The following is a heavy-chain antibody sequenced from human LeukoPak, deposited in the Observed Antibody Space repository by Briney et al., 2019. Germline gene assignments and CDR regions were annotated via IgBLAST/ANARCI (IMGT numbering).Heavy chain of an antibody. CDR3: ARPRGCGTSRCNNFDY. V-gene: IGHV3-7*01. D-gene: IGHD2-21*01. Sequence: PGGSLRLSCAVSGFIFSDFSMSWVRQAPGKRLEWVAKMDENGNEIFYVDSVKGRFTISRDNAKNSLYLQMNRLRADDTAAYYCARPRGCGTSRCNNFDYWGQGTLVTVSS. CDR2: MDENGNEI. CDR1: GFIFSDFS. J-gene: IGHJ4*02.